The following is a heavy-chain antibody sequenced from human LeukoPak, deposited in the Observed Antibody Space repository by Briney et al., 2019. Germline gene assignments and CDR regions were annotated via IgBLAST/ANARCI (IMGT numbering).Heavy chain of an antibody. V-gene: IGHV1-69*06. D-gene: IGHD6-19*01. CDR3: ARKGIAVAGTHYYYGMDV. J-gene: IGHJ6*04. Sequence: EFSVTVSCMASVGSFRSYAIRWVRQDPGARLEWTGGILPIFDTANHAQKFQGSVTITAHKSTITAYVERSSLRSEDTALYYCARKGIAVAGTHYYYGMDVWGKETTVTVSS. CDR1: VGSFRSYA. CDR2: ILPIFDTA.